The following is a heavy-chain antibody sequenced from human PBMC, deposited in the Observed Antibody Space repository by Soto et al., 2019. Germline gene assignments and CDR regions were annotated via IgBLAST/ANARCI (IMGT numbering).Heavy chain of an antibody. Sequence: GGSLRLSCAASGFTFSSYGMHWVRQAPGKGLEWVAVISYDGSNKYYADSVKGRFTISRDNSKNTLYLQMNSLRAEDTAVYYCAKGRTLGYCSGGSCYLGDYWGQGTLVTVSS. J-gene: IGHJ4*02. V-gene: IGHV3-30*18. CDR3: AKGRTLGYCSGGSCYLGDY. CDR2: ISYDGSNK. CDR1: GFTFSSYG. D-gene: IGHD2-15*01.